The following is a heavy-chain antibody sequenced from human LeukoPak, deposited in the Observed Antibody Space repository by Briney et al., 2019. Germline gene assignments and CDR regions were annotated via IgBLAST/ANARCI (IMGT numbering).Heavy chain of an antibody. CDR1: GFTFSDYY. Sequence: GGSLRLSCAASGFTFSDYYMSWIRQAPGKGLEWVSYISSSGSTIYYADSVKGRFTISRDNAKNSLYLQMNSLRAEDTAVYYCARAHYDILTGYYIPYYFDYWGQGTLVTVSS. V-gene: IGHV3-11*01. CDR3: ARAHYDILTGYYIPYYFDY. J-gene: IGHJ4*02. D-gene: IGHD3-9*01. CDR2: ISSSGSTI.